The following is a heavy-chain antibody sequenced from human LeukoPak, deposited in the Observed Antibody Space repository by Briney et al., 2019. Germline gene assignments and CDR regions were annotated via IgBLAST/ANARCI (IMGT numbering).Heavy chain of an antibody. V-gene: IGHV4-34*01. J-gene: IGHJ4*02. CDR3: ARVGHIVATILPDY. CDR2: INHSGST. CDR1: GGSFSGYY. D-gene: IGHD5-12*01. Sequence: SETLSLTCAVYGGSFSGYYWSWIRQPPGKGLEWIGEINHSGSTNYNASLKSRVTISVDTSKNQFSLKLSSVTAADTAVYYCARVGHIVATILPDYWGQGTLVTVSS.